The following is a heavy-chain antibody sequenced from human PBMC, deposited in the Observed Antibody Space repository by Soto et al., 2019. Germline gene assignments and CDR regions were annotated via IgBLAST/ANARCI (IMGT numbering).Heavy chain of an antibody. J-gene: IGHJ4*02. CDR1: GFTFDDYT. V-gene: IGHV3-43*01. CDR2: ISWDGGST. D-gene: IGHD5-18*01. CDR3: AKDTGGYSYGRAFDY. Sequence: GGSLRLSCAASGFTFDDYTMHWVRQAPGKGLEWVSLISWDGGSTYYADSVKGRFTISRDNSKNSLYLQMNSLRTEDTALYYCAKDTGGYSYGRAFDYWGQGTLVTVSS.